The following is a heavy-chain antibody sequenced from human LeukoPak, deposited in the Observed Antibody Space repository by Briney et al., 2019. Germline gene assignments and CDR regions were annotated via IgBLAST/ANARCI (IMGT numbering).Heavy chain of an antibody. V-gene: IGHV4-39*01. CDR3: ARKQWVMYYFDS. D-gene: IGHD6-19*01. Sequence: PSETLSLTCTVSGGSISISNYYWGWLRQPPGKGLEWVGSFYYSGSTYYNPSLKSRVTISVDPSKSQFSLKLNSVTAADTAVYYCARKQWVMYYFDSWGQGTLVTVSS. CDR1: GGSISISNYY. J-gene: IGHJ4*02. CDR2: FYYSGST.